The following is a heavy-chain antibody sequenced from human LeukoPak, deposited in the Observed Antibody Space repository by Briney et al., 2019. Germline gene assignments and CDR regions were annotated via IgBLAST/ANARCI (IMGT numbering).Heavy chain of an antibody. CDR1: GFTFSSYG. CDR2: IRYDGSNK. J-gene: IGHJ4*02. V-gene: IGHV3-30*02. CDR3: AKDRSGSSWYGDFDY. Sequence: GGSLRLSCAASGFTFSSYGMHWVRQAPGKGLEWVAFIRYDGSNKYYADSVKGRFTISRDNSKNTLYLQMNSLRAEDTAVYYCAKDRSGSSWYGDFDYWGQGTQVTVSS. D-gene: IGHD6-13*01.